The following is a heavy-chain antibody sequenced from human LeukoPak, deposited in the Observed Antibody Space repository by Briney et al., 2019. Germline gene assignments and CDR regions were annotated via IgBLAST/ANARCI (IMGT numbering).Heavy chain of an antibody. V-gene: IGHV3-7*05. J-gene: IGHJ4*02. CDR3: ARDESYSSDY. Sequence: PGGSLRLSCAVSGFTFSSYWMSWVRQAPGKGLEWVANIKHDGSVKYYVDSVKGRFTISRDNAKNSLYLQMNSLRAEGTAVYFCARDESYSSDYWGQGTLVTVSS. CDR2: IKHDGSVK. D-gene: IGHD6-13*01. CDR1: GFTFSSYW.